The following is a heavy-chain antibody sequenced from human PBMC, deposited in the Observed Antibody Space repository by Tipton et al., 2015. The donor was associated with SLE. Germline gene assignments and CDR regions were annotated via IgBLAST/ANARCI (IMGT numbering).Heavy chain of an antibody. D-gene: IGHD6-13*01. CDR3: ARPMYSSSWYLAFDI. CDR1: GGSISSSSYY. CDR2: IYYSGST. J-gene: IGHJ3*02. Sequence: TLSLTCTVSGGSISSSSYYWGWIRQPPGKGLEWIGSIYYSGSTYYNPSLKSRVTISVDTSKNQFSLKLSSVTAAGTAVYYCARPMYSSSWYLAFDIWGQGTMVTVSS. V-gene: IGHV4-39*01.